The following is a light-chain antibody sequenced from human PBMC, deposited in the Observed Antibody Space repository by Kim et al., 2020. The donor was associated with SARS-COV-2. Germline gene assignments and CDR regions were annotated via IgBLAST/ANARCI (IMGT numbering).Light chain of an antibody. CDR3: QSYDSSLSGSV. CDR2: GNN. J-gene: IGLJ3*02. Sequence: QRVTISCTGRSSNIGAGYHVHWYQQFPGTAPQLLIYGNNNRPSGVPDRFSGSKSGTSASLAITGLQAEDEADYYCQSYDSSLSGSVFGGGTQLTVL. V-gene: IGLV1-40*01. CDR1: SSNIGAGYH.